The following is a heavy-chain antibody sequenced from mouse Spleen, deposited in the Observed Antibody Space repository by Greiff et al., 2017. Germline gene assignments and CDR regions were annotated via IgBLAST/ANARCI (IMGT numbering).Heavy chain of an antibody. CDR2: ISSGSSTI. CDR3: ARNDYDCMDY. CDR1: GFTFSDYG. J-gene: IGHJ4*01. V-gene: IGHV5-17*01. D-gene: IGHD2-4*01. Sequence: EVMLVESGGGLVKPGGSLKLSCAASGFTFSDYGMHWVRQAPEKGLEWVAYISSGSSTIYYADTVKGRFTISRDNAKNTLFLQMTSLRSEDTAMYYCARNDYDCMDYWGQGTSVTVSS.